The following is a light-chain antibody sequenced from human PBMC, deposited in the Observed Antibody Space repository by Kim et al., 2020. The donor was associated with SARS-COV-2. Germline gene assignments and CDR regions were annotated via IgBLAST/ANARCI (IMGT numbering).Light chain of an antibody. CDR2: DNN. CDR3: GTWDSSLGAVV. CDR1: SSNIGNNY. J-gene: IGLJ2*01. Sequence: GQKVTISCSGSSSNIGNNYVSWYQQLPGTAPILLIYDNNKRPSGIPDRFSGSKSGTSATLGITGLQTGDEADYYCGTWDSSLGAVVFGGGTQLTVL. V-gene: IGLV1-51*01.